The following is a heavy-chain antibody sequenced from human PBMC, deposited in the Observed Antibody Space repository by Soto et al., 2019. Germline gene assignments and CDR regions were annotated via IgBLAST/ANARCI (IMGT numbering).Heavy chain of an antibody. CDR2: ITGSGDST. Sequence: GGSLRLSCAASGFTFSNYAMNWVRQAPGKGLEWVSGITGSGDSTYYADSVKGRFTISRDNSKNTLYLQMNSLRAEDTGVYYCAKVRSPTVTTAFDIWGQGTLVTVSS. CDR3: AKVRSPTVTTAFDI. CDR1: GFTFSNYA. D-gene: IGHD4-17*01. J-gene: IGHJ3*02. V-gene: IGHV3-23*01.